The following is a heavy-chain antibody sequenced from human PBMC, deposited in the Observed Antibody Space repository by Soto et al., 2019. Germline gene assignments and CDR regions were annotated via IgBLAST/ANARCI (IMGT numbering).Heavy chain of an antibody. CDR1: GGSISSYY. CDR3: ARRRLYCMVV. Sequence: SETLSLTCTVSGGSISSYYWSWIRQPPGKGLEWIGYIYYSGSTNYNPSLKSRVTISVDTSKNQFSLKLSSVTAADTAVYYCARRRLYCMVVWGQGTTVTV. CDR2: IYYSGST. V-gene: IGHV4-59*01. J-gene: IGHJ6*02.